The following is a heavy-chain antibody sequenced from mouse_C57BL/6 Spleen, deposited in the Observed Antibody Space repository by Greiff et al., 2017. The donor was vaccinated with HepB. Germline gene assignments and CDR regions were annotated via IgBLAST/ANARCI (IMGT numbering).Heavy chain of an antibody. Sequence: EVKLQQSGAELVRPGASVKLSCTASGFNIKDYYMHWVKQRPEQGLEWIGRIDPEDGDTEYAPKFQGKATMTADTSSNTAYLQLSSLTSEDTAVYYCTVGYGNYGRDYWGQGTTLTVSS. J-gene: IGHJ2*01. CDR3: TVGYGNYGRDY. CDR1: GFNIKDYY. D-gene: IGHD2-1*01. V-gene: IGHV14-1*01. CDR2: IDPEDGDT.